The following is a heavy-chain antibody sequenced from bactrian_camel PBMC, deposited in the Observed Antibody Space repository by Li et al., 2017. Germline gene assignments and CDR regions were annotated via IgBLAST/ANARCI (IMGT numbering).Heavy chain of an antibody. CDR1: AYTYSSAC. J-gene: IGHJ4*01. CDR2: IYTRGGSS. V-gene: IGHV3S1*01. Sequence: HVQLVESGGGTVQAGGSLRPSCVGSAYTYSSACMGWFRQAPGKEREWIAGIYTRGGSSYITESVRGRFTIYRDNAENTLYLQMNNLNPEDTAMYYCARGPRVRSGGYCYLESAPYNYWGQGTQVTVS. D-gene: IGHD1*01. CDR3: ARGPRVRSGGYCYLESAPYNY.